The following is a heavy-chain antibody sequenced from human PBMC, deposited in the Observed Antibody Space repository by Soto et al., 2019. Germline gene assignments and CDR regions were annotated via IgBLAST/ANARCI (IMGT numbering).Heavy chain of an antibody. CDR3: AMSSSGWRY. Sequence: GGSLRLSCAASGFTFSSYWMSWVRQAPGKGLEWVANIKQDGSEKYYVDFVKGRFTFSRDNAKNSLYLQMNSLRAEDTAVYYCAMSSSGWRYWGQGTLVTVSS. CDR1: GFTFSSYW. V-gene: IGHV3-7*01. CDR2: IKQDGSEK. D-gene: IGHD6-19*01. J-gene: IGHJ4*02.